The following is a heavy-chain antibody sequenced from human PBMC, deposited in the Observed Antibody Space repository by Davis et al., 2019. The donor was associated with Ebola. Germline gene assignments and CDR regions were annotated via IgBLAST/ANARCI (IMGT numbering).Heavy chain of an antibody. Sequence: SETLSLTCTVSGGSISSSSYYWGWIRQPPGKGLEWIGYIYHSGSTYYNPSLKSRVTISVDTSKNQFSLKLSSVTAADTAVYYCARETTVTLIDYWGQGTLVTVSS. J-gene: IGHJ4*02. CDR2: IYHSGST. V-gene: IGHV4-39*07. CDR1: GGSISSSSYY. D-gene: IGHD4-17*01. CDR3: ARETTVTLIDY.